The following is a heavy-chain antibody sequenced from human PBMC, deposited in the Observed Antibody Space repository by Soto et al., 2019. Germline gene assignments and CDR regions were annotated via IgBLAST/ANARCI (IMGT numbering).Heavy chain of an antibody. CDR2: IHNNGES. V-gene: IGHV4-59*08. D-gene: IGHD5-12*01. J-gene: IGHJ3*02. Sequence: QVQLQESGPGLVEPSETLSLTCTVSGGSISYSYWSWIRQSPGEGLEWIGYIHNNGESNYNPSLKSRVTMSLHTSKNQVSLNLTSVTAADTAVYYCARQPPATAAFDIWGQGTMVTVSS. CDR3: ARQPPATAAFDI. CDR1: GGSISYSY.